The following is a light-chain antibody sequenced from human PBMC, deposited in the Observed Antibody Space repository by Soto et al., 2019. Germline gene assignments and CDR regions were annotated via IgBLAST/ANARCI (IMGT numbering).Light chain of an antibody. J-gene: IGLJ2*01. CDR2: DNN. CDR1: SSNIGNNY. CDR3: ATWDDSLSAVL. V-gene: IGLV1-51*01. Sequence: QSVLTQPPSVSAAPGQKVTISCSGSSSNIGNNYVSWYQQLPGTAPKLLIYDNNRRPSGIPDRFSDSKSGTSATLGITGLQTGDEADYFCATWDDSLSAVLFGGGTQVTVL.